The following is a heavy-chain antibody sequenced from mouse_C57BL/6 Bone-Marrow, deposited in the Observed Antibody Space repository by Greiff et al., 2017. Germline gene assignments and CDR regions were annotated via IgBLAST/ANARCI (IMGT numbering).Heavy chain of an antibody. D-gene: IGHD2-3*01. V-gene: IGHV1-81*01. J-gene: IGHJ4*01. CDR1: GYTFTSYG. CDR3: ARRWLLVRVDD. Sequence: QVQLQQSGAELARPGASVKLSCKASGYTFTSYGISWVKQRTGQGLEWIGDISPRSGTTYYNEKFTGNATLTADKSSSTAYMELRSLTSEDSAVYFCARRWLLVRVDDWGTGTSVTVSS. CDR2: ISPRSGTT.